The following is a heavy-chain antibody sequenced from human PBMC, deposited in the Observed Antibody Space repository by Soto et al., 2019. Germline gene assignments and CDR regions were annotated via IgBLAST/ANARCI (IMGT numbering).Heavy chain of an antibody. Sequence: GGSLRLSCAASGFTFSSYSMNWVRQAPGKGLEWVSSISSSSSYIYYADSVKGRFTISRDNAKNSLYLQMNSLRAEDTAVYYWARGTKSSGRRISPYYDILTGLAEGYYYGMDVWGQGTTVTVSS. J-gene: IGHJ6*02. D-gene: IGHD3-9*01. CDR1: GFTFSSYS. CDR2: ISSSSSYI. CDR3: ARGTKSSGRRISPYYDILTGLAEGYYYGMDV. V-gene: IGHV3-21*01.